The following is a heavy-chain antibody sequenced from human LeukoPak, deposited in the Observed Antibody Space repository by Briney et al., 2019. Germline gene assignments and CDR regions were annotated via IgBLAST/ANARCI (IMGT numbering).Heavy chain of an antibody. CDR3: AKVSWTVTTQTGLDY. CDR2: ISGSGGST. J-gene: IGHJ4*02. V-gene: IGHV3-23*01. Sequence: PGGSLRLSCAASGVTFSSYAMSWVRQAPGKGLEWVSAISGSGGSTYYADSVMGRFTISRDNSKNTLYLQMNSLRAEDTAVYYCAKVSWTVTTQTGLDYWGQGTLVTVSS. CDR1: GVTFSSYA. D-gene: IGHD4-17*01.